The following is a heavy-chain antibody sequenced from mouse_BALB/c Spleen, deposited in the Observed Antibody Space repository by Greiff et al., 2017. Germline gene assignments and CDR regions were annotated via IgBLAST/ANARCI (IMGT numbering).Heavy chain of an antibody. CDR3: ARSRNYDGFAY. J-gene: IGHJ3*01. V-gene: IGHV1-39*01. Sequence: VQLQQTGPELVKPGASVKISCKASGYSFTDYIMLWVKQSPGKGLEWIGNINPYYGSTSYNLKFKGKATLTVDKSSSTAYMQLSSLTSEDSAVYFCARSRNYDGFAYWGQGTLVTVSA. CDR1: GYSFTDYI. CDR2: INPYYGST. D-gene: IGHD1-1*01.